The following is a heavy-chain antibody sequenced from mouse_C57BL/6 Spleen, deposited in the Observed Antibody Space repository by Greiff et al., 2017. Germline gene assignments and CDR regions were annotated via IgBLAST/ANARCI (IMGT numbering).Heavy chain of an antibody. CDR3: ARRGVYYGSSYVGSYAMDY. V-gene: IGHV1-50*01. CDR1: GYTFTSYW. D-gene: IGHD1-1*01. Sequence: QVQLQQPGAELVKPGASVKLSCKASGYTFTSYWMQWVKQRPGQGLEWIGEIDPSDSYTNYNQKFKGKATLTVDTSSSTAYMQLSSLTSEDSAVYYCARRGVYYGSSYVGSYAMDYWGQGTSGTVSS. J-gene: IGHJ4*01. CDR2: IDPSDSYT.